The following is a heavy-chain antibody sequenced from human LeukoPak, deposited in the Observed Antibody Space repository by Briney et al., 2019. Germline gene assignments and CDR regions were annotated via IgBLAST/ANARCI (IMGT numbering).Heavy chain of an antibody. D-gene: IGHD3-3*01. V-gene: IGHV4-39*01. Sequence: PSETLSLTCTASGGSISSSSYYWGWIRQPPGKGLEWIGSIYYSGSTYYNPSLKSRVTISVDTSKNQFSLKLSSVTAADTAVYYCATDYDFWSGYEGGMVDYWGQGTLVTVSS. CDR1: GGSISSSSYY. CDR2: IYYSGST. CDR3: ATDYDFWSGYEGGMVDY. J-gene: IGHJ4*02.